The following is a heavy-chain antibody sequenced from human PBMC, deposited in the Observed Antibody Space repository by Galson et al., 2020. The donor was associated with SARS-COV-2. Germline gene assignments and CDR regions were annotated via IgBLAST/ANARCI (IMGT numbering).Heavy chain of an antibody. J-gene: IGHJ4*02. CDR2: IYYSGST. Sequence: SETLSLTCTVSGGSISSYYWSWIRQPPGMGLEWIGYIYYSGSTNYNPSLKSRVTISVDTSKNQFSLKLSSVTAADTAVYYCARGGVRYFDWALPLDYWGQGTLVTVSS. V-gene: IGHV4-59*01. CDR3: ARGGVRYFDWALPLDY. D-gene: IGHD3-9*01. CDR1: GGSISSYY.